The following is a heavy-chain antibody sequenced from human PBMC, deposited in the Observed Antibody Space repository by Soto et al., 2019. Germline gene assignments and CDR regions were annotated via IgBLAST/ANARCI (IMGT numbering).Heavy chain of an antibody. D-gene: IGHD3-9*01. Sequence: VQLQESGPGLVKPSQTLSLTCTVSGGSMNSGCYYWRWIRQKPGKGLEWIGNIYYSGNTYYNPSLESRFAISVDTFKNQFPLKMSSVTAADTAIYYCARFAKEENPKVVDWYAFDFWGQGTLVTVSS. V-gene: IGHV4-31*03. J-gene: IGHJ4*02. CDR1: GGSMNSGCYY. CDR2: IYYSGNT. CDR3: ARFAKEENPKVVDWYAFDF.